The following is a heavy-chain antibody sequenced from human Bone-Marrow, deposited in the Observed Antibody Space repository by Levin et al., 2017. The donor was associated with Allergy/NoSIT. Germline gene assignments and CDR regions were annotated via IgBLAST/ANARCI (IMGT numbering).Heavy chain of an antibody. CDR2: IGSGGITT. CDR1: GFIFSSNE. J-gene: IGHJ4*02. D-gene: IGHD2/OR15-2a*01. Sequence: PGESLKISCAASGFIFSSNEMNWVRQAPGKGLEWIAYIGSGGITTDYADSVKGRFTISRDNAKNSLYLQMNSLRAEDTAVYYCVKEEGASFSFDYWGQGSLVIVSS. V-gene: IGHV3-48*03. CDR3: VKEEGASFSFDY.